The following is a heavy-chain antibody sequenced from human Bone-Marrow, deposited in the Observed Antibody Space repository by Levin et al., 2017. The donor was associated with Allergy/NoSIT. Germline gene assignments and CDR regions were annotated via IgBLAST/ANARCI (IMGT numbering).Heavy chain of an antibody. V-gene: IGHV3-30*04. Sequence: SCAASGFTFSSYAMHWVRQAPGKGLEWVAVISYDGSNKYYADSVKGRFTISRDNSKNTLYLQMNSLRAEDTAVYYCAKSWSPERDYYYGMDVWGQGTTVTVSS. CDR3: AKSWSPERDYYYGMDV. J-gene: IGHJ6*02. D-gene: IGHD3-3*01. CDR2: ISYDGSNK. CDR1: GFTFSSYA.